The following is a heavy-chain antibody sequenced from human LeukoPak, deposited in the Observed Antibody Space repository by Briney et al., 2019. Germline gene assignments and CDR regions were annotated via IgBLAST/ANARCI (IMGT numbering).Heavy chain of an antibody. J-gene: IGHJ3*02. Sequence: GGSLRLSCAASGFTFDDYGMSWVRQAPGKGLEWVSGINWNGGSTGYADSVKGRFTISRDNAKNSRYLQMNSLRAEDTAVYYCATDFESVNSGFYDAFDIWGQGTMVSVSS. CDR2: INWNGGST. D-gene: IGHD3-22*01. CDR1: GFTFDDYG. CDR3: ATDFESVNSGFYDAFDI. V-gene: IGHV3-20*04.